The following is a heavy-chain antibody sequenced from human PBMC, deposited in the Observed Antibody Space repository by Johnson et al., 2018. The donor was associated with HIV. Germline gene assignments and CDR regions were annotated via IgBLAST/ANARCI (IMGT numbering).Heavy chain of an antibody. CDR1: GFTFSSYG. CDR3: AKDMRSLAYYYDSSGYNAFDI. D-gene: IGHD3-22*01. V-gene: IGHV3-30*18. CDR2: ISYDGSNK. J-gene: IGHJ3*02. Sequence: QVQLVESGGGVVQPGRSLRLSCAASGFTFSSYGMHWVRQAPGKGLEWVAVISYDGSNKYYAGSVKGRFTISRDNSKNTLYLQLNSLKPEDTAVYYCAKDMRSLAYYYDSSGYNAFDIWGQGTTVTVSS.